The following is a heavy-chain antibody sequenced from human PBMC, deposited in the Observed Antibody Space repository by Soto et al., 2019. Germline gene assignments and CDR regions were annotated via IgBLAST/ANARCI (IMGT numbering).Heavy chain of an antibody. D-gene: IGHD3-3*01. CDR2: INYSGST. J-gene: IGHJ4*02. V-gene: IGHV4-59*08. CDR1: GGSISSYY. CDR3: ARHVNRGAIFDY. Sequence: QVQLQESGPGLVKPSETLSLTCTVSGGSISSYYWSWIRQPPGKGLEWMGYINYSGSTTYNPSLRSRVTISVDTSKNQWSLQLSSVPAADTAVYYCARHVNRGAIFDYWGQGTLVTVSS.